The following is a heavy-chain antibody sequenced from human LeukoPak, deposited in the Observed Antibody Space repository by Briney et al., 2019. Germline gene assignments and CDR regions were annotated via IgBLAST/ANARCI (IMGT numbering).Heavy chain of an antibody. V-gene: IGHV1-69*05. CDR2: IIPIFGTA. CDR1: GGTFSSYA. D-gene: IGHD3-16*01. CDR3: ARDCRRLARDKYYYYYMDV. Sequence: ASVKVSCKASGGTFSSYAISWVRQAPGQGLEWMGGIIPIFGTANYAQKFQSRVTITTDESTSTAYMELSSLRSEDTAVYYCARDCRRLARDKYYYYYMDVWGKGTTVTVSS. J-gene: IGHJ6*03.